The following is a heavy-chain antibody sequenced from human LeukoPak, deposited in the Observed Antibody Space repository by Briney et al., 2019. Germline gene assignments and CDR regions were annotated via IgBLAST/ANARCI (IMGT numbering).Heavy chain of an antibody. CDR1: GYSISCGYY. D-gene: IGHD5-18*01. Sequence: NPSETLSFTCAVSGYSISCGYYWGWIRQPPGKGLEWIGRIYDSGNTYYSPFLKRRVTISVDTSKNQFSLKLSSVTAADTAVYYCARSSYGYNYFDYWGQGTLVTVSS. J-gene: IGHJ4*02. CDR2: IYDSGNT. CDR3: ARSSYGYNYFDY. V-gene: IGHV4-38-2*01.